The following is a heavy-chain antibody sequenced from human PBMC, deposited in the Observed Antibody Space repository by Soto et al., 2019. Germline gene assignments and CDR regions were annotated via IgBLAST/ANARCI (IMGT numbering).Heavy chain of an antibody. Sequence: ASVKVSCKASGYTFSTSGISWVRQAPGQGLEWMGWISVYNGNTVYAQNLQGRVTMTSETSTTTAYMELRSLRSDDTAVYYCGTSSHFTSSCSPTYLDFWGKTPLVTVSS. V-gene: IGHV1-18*01. CDR2: ISVYNGNT. J-gene: IGHJ4*02. CDR1: GYTFSTSG. D-gene: IGHD3-3*02. CDR3: GTSSHFTSSCSPTYLDF.